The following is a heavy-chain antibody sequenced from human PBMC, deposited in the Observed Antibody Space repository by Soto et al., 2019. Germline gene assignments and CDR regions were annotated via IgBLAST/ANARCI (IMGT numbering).Heavy chain of an antibody. J-gene: IGHJ6*02. V-gene: IGHV3-48*02. Sequence: VGSLRLSCAASGFTFSSYSMNWVRQAPGKGLEWVSYISSSSSTIYYADSVKGRFTISRDNAKNSLYLQMNSLRDEDTAVYYCARDRITIFGVAIQSYGMDVWGQGTTVTVSS. CDR1: GFTFSSYS. CDR3: ARDRITIFGVAIQSYGMDV. D-gene: IGHD3-3*01. CDR2: ISSSSSTI.